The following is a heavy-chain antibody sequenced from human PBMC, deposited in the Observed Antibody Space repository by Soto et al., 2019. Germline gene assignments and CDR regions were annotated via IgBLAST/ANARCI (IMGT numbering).Heavy chain of an antibody. CDR2: ISYDGSNK. V-gene: IGHV3-30*18. CDR1: GFTFSSYG. Sequence: GGSLRLSCAASGFTFSSYGMHWVRQAPGKGLEWVAVISYDGSNKYYADSVKGRFTISRDNSKNTLYLQMNSLRAEDTAVYYCAKLPAGRVHWFDPWGQGTLVTVSS. CDR3: AKLPAGRVHWFDP. D-gene: IGHD2-2*01. J-gene: IGHJ5*02.